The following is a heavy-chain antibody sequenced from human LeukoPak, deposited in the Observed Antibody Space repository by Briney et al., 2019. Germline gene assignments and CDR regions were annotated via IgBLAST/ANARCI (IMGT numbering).Heavy chain of an antibody. D-gene: IGHD3-3*01. CDR1: GFTFSSYW. CDR2: IKQDGSEK. Sequence: PGGSLRLSCAASGFTFSSYWMSWVRQAPGKGLEWVANIKQDGSEKYYVDSVKGRFTISRDNAKSSLYLQMNSLRGEDTAVYYCARDPIPFSAPFFAFDILGQGTVVTVSS. V-gene: IGHV3-7*01. J-gene: IGHJ3*02. CDR3: ARDPIPFSAPFFAFDI.